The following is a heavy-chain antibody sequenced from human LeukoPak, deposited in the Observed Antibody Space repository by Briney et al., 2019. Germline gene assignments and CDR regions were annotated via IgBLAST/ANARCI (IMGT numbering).Heavy chain of an antibody. J-gene: IGHJ5*02. CDR1: GFTFSSYA. D-gene: IGHD4-23*01. V-gene: IGHV3-30*04. CDR3: ARRYGGNWSRFDP. Sequence: PGGSLRLSCAASGFTFSSYAMHWVRQAPGKGLEWVAVISYDGSNKYYADSVKGRFTISRDNSKNTLYLQMNSLRAEDTAVYYCARRYGGNWSRFDPWGQGTLVTVSS. CDR2: ISYDGSNK.